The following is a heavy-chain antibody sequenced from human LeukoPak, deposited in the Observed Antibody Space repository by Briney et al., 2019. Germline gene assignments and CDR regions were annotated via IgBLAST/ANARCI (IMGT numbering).Heavy chain of an antibody. Sequence: PGGSLRLSCVGSGFTFNSYAMSWVRQAPGKGLEWVSGIRGSGGSTYYADSEKGRFTISRDNSKNTLYLQMNSLRAEDTAVYYCVKVSSSWYFDAFDMWGQGTMVTVSS. D-gene: IGHD6-13*01. CDR1: GFTFNSYA. CDR2: IRGSGGST. CDR3: VKVSSSWYFDAFDM. V-gene: IGHV3-23*01. J-gene: IGHJ3*02.